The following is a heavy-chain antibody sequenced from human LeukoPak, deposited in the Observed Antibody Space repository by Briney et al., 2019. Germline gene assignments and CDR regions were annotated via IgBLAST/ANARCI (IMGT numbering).Heavy chain of an antibody. CDR3: ATQISKDSSGYPVGSYFDY. J-gene: IGHJ4*02. CDR2: FDPEDGET. V-gene: IGHV1-24*01. CDR1: XYTLTXLS. D-gene: IGHD3-22*01. Sequence: XXVSCXXXXYTLTXLSMHWVRQAPGKGREWMGGFDPEDGETIYAQKFQGRVTMTEDTSTDTAYMELSSLRSEDTAVYYCATQISKDSSGYPVGSYFDYWGQGTLVTVSS.